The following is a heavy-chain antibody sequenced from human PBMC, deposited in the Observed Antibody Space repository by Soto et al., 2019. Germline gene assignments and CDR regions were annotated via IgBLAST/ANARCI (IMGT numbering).Heavy chain of an antibody. J-gene: IGHJ4*02. D-gene: IGHD5-12*01. Sequence: GGSLRLSCAASGFTFSSYAMSWVRQAPGKGLEWVSAISGGGGGTYYAYSVKGRRFSISRANSKNTLYLQMDSLRAEDTAVYFCAKGPRYDVMATNYFDYWGQGTLVTVSS. V-gene: IGHV3-23*01. CDR2: ISGGGGGT. CDR3: AKGPRYDVMATNYFDY. CDR1: GFTFSSYA.